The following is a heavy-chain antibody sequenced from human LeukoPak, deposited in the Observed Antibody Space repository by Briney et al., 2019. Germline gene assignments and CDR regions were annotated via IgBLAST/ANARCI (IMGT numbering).Heavy chain of an antibody. CDR1: GFTFSSYS. CDR3: ARGGMATIDY. J-gene: IGHJ4*02. D-gene: IGHD5-24*01. Sequence: PGGSLRLSCAASGFTFSSYSMNWVRQAPGKGLEWASSISSSSSYIYYADSVKGRFTISRDNAKNSLYLQMNSLRAEDTAVYYCARGGMATIDYWGQGTLVTVSS. V-gene: IGHV3-21*01. CDR2: ISSSSSYI.